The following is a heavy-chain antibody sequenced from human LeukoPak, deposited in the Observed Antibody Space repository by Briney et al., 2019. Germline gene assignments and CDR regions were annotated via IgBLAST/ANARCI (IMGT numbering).Heavy chain of an antibody. CDR3: VTDYGGSSGAFDI. CDR2: ISSSSSDI. V-gene: IGHV3-21*01. J-gene: IGHJ3*02. CDR1: GFTLSSYA. Sequence: GESLRLSCTGSGFTLSSYAMNWVRRAPGQGLEWVSSISSSSSDIYYTDSVKGRFTISRDNAKNSLYLQMNSLRAEDTAVYYCVTDYGGSSGAFDIWGQGTIGSVSS. D-gene: IGHD4-23*01.